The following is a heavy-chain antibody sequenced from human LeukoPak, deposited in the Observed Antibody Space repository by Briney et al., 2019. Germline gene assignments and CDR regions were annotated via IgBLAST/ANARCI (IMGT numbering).Heavy chain of an antibody. Sequence: SETLSLTCAVYGGSFSGYYWSWIRQPPGKGLEWIGEINHSGSTNYNPSLRSRVTISVDTSKNQFSLKLSSVTAADTAVYYCARGRKYYYGSGSFSNWFDPWGQGTLVTVSS. J-gene: IGHJ5*02. CDR3: ARGRKYYYGSGSFSNWFDP. D-gene: IGHD3-10*01. CDR1: GGSFSGYY. V-gene: IGHV4-34*01. CDR2: INHSGST.